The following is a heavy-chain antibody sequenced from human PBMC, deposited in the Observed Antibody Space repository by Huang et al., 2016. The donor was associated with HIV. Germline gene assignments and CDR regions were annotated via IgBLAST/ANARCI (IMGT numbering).Heavy chain of an antibody. CDR2: ISYDGRNK. CDR3: ARSAVPGDGDWFDP. CDR1: GFTFTNYA. V-gene: IGHV3-30*04. J-gene: IGHJ5*02. D-gene: IGHD6-19*01. Sequence: QVQLVESGGGLVQPGRSLRLSCAASGFTFTNYAIPWVRQAPGKGLEWGACISYDGRNKFYADSVKGRFTIARDNSKSTLYLLMNSLRVDDTALYYCARSAVPGDGDWFDPWGQGTLVTVSS.